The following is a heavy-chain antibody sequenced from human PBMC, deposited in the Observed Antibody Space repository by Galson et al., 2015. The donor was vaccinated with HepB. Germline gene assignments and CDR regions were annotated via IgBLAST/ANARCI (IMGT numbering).Heavy chain of an antibody. D-gene: IGHD5-12*01. Sequence: SLRLSCAASGLNFRNSGMHWVRQAPGKGLEWVSFIRYDGSKQYYADSVMGRFTISRDNSKNTLSLQMNSLRAEDTAVYYCAKANTVATISAIPPAYWGQGTLVAVSS. CDR3: AKANTVATISAIPPAY. CDR1: GLNFRNSG. CDR2: IRYDGSKQ. V-gene: IGHV3-30*02. J-gene: IGHJ4*02.